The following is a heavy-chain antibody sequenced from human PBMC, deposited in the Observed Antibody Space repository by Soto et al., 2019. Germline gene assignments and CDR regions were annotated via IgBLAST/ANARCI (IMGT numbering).Heavy chain of an antibody. CDR3: VRDAPIGSVFSGYDAIDS. CDR1: GGTFSTST. D-gene: IGHD5-12*01. Sequence: QVQLEQSGTEVKKPGSSVKVSCKASGGTFSTSTFTWVRQAPGQGLEWMGRIIPIFGTGDYAPKFQGRVLITAXKSTCTXXMELSGLKAEDTAVFFCVRDAPIGSVFSGYDAIDSWGQGTLVTVSS. CDR2: IIPIFGTG. V-gene: IGHV1-69*08. J-gene: IGHJ4*02.